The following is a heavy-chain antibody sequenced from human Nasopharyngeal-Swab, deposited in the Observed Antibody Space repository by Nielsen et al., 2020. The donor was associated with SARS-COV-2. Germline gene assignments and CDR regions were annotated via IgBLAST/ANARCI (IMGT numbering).Heavy chain of an antibody. V-gene: IGHV4-31*02. Sequence: WIRQPPGKGLEWIGYIYYTGSTYCNPSLKSRVTISVDTSKDQFSLKLTSVTAADTAVYYCARYPSSSWSSYGMDVWGQGTTVIVSS. CDR2: IYYTGST. CDR3: ARYPSSSWSSYGMDV. D-gene: IGHD6-13*01. J-gene: IGHJ6*02.